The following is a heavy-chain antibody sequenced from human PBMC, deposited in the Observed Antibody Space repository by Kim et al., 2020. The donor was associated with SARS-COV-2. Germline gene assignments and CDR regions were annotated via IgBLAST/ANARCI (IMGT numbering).Heavy chain of an antibody. D-gene: IGHD4-17*01. CDR2: ITGSSDFI. CDR1: GFTFSFYT. J-gene: IGHJ6*02. V-gene: IGHV3-21*01. Sequence: GGSLRLSCAASGFTFSFYTFNWVRQAPGKGLEWVSSITGSSDFIYYADSVKGRFTISRDNAKNSLYLQMDNLRVEDTAVYFCARDGDYGGNLGYYSMDVWGQGTTVTVSS. CDR3: ARDGDYGGNLGYYSMDV.